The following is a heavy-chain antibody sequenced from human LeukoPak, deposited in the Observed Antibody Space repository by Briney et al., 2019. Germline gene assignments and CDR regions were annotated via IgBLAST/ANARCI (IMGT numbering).Heavy chain of an antibody. CDR3: ARASVLPAAIPNWFDP. Sequence: ASVKVSCKASGYTFTSYAMHWVRQAPGQRLEWMGWINAGNGNTKYSEKFQGRVTITRDTSASTAYMELSSLRSEDTAVYYCARASVLPAAIPNWFDPWGQGTLVTVSS. CDR2: INAGNGNT. V-gene: IGHV1-3*01. D-gene: IGHD2-2*02. CDR1: GYTFTSYA. J-gene: IGHJ5*02.